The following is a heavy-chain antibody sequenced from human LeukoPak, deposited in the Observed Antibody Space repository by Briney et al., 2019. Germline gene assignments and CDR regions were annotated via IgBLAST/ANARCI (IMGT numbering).Heavy chain of an antibody. CDR1: GFTFSSYA. CDR3: AKDSEYYDSSGWWYFDY. Sequence: GGSLRLSCAASGFTFSSYAMSWVRQAPGKGLEWVSAISGSGGSTYYADSVKGRFTISRDNSKNTLYLQMNSLRAEDTAVYYCAKDSEYYDSSGWWYFDYWGQGTLVTVSS. V-gene: IGHV3-23*01. CDR2: ISGSGGST. J-gene: IGHJ4*02. D-gene: IGHD3-22*01.